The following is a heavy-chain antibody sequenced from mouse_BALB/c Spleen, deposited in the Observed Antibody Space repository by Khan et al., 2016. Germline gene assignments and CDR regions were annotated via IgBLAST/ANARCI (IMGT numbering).Heavy chain of an antibody. Sequence: QVQLQQSGAELMKPGASVKISRKVTGYTLSTYWIEWVKQRPGHGLEWIGQILPGSGSTKYNEKFKGKATFTADTPSNTAYMQLSSLSSEDSAVYYCARWYGMDYWGQGTSVTVSS. CDR2: ILPGSGST. CDR1: GYTLSTYW. V-gene: IGHV1-9*01. CDR3: ARWYGMDY. J-gene: IGHJ4*01.